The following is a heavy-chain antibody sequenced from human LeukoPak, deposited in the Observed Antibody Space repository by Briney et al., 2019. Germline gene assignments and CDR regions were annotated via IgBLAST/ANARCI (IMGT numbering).Heavy chain of an antibody. D-gene: IGHD6-19*01. Sequence: GGSLRLSCAASGFTFSSYEMNWVRQAPGKGLEWVSYISSSGSTIYYADSVKGRFTISRDNAKNSLYLQMNSLRAEDTAVYYCARGEGIAVAGNLYNYMDVWGKGTTVTISS. J-gene: IGHJ6*03. CDR1: GFTFSSYE. V-gene: IGHV3-48*03. CDR2: ISSSGSTI. CDR3: ARGEGIAVAGNLYNYMDV.